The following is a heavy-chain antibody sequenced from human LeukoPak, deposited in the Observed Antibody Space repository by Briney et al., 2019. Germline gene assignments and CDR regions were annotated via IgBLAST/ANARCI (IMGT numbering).Heavy chain of an antibody. CDR3: ARGGLAKWLGQIPSFDY. CDR2: INHSGST. D-gene: IGHD3-22*01. J-gene: IGHJ4*02. CDR1: GGSFSGYY. Sequence: PSETLSLTCAVYGGSFSGYYWSWIRQPPGKGLEWIGEINHSGSTNYNPSLKSRVTISVDTSKNQFSLKLSSVTAADTAVYYCARGGLAKWLGQIPSFDYWGQGTLVTVSS. V-gene: IGHV4-34*01.